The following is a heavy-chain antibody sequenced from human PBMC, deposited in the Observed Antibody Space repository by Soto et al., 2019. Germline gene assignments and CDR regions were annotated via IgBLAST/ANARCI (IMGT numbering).Heavy chain of an antibody. D-gene: IGHD3-10*01. V-gene: IGHV3-30*18. CDR2: ISYDGSNK. CDR1: GFTFSSYG. CDR3: AKPEGYLYYGSGSYDY. Sequence: QVQLVESGGGVVQPGRSLRLSCAASGFTFSSYGMHWVRQAPGKGLEWVAVISYDGSNKYYADSVKGRFTISRDNSKNTLDLQMNSLRAEDTAVYYCAKPEGYLYYGSGSYDYWGQGTLVTVSS. J-gene: IGHJ4*02.